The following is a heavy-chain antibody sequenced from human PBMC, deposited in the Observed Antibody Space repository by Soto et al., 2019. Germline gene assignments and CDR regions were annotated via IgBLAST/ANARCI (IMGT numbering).Heavy chain of an antibody. Sequence: SGPTLVNPTQTLTLTCTFSGFSLSTSGMCVSWIRQPPGKALEWLALIDWDDDKYYSTSLKTRLTISKDTSKNQVVLTMTNMDPVDTATYYCARSGLGETSQYGYYYGMDVWGQGTTVTVSS. D-gene: IGHD3-16*01. V-gene: IGHV2-70*01. J-gene: IGHJ6*02. CDR3: ARSGLGETSQYGYYYGMDV. CDR1: GFSLSTSGMC. CDR2: IDWDDDK.